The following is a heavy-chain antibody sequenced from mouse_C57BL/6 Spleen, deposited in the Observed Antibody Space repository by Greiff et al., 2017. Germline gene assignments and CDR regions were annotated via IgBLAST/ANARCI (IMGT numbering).Heavy chain of an antibody. J-gene: IGHJ3*01. CDR2: INPNNGGT. CDR1: GYTFTDYY. D-gene: IGHD2-1*01. CDR3: ARSLLWSFAY. V-gene: IGHV1-26*01. Sequence: EVQLQQSGPELVKPGASVKISCKASGYTFTDYYMNWVKQSHGKSLEWIGDINPNNGGTSYNQKFKGKATLTVDKSSSTAYMELRSLTSEDSAVYYCARSLLWSFAYWGQGTLVTVSA.